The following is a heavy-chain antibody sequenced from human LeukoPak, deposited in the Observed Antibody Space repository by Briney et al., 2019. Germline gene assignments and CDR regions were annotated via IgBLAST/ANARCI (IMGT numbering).Heavy chain of an antibody. CDR3: ARASIYGMDV. Sequence: SQTLSLTCTVSGGSISSGGYSWSWIRQHPGQGLEWIGYIYYSGSTYYNPSLKSRVTISVDTSKNQFSLKLSSVTAADTAVYYCARASIYGMDVWGQGTTVTVSS. J-gene: IGHJ6*02. V-gene: IGHV4-31*03. CDR1: GGSISSGGYS. CDR2: IYYSGST. D-gene: IGHD2-21*01.